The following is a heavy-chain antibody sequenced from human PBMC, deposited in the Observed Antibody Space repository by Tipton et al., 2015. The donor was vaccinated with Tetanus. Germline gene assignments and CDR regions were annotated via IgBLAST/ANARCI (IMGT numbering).Heavy chain of an antibody. CDR3: ARAMGKKWDLPFFDF. V-gene: IGHV4-59*01. CDR2: VYSSGTT. CDR1: GGSFSNYY. Sequence: TLSLTCTVSGGSFSNYYWNWVRQSPEKGLEWIGFVYSSGTTNYNPSFKSRVTILLDASRNQFSLTLTSVTVADTAVYFCARAMGKKWDLPFFDFWGQEPRSPSPQ. D-gene: IGHD1-26*01. J-gene: IGHJ4*01.